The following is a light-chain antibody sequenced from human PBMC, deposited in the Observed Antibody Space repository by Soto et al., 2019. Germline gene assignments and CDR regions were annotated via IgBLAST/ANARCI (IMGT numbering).Light chain of an antibody. CDR3: LQHNSYPLT. V-gene: IGKV1-17*01. Sequence: DIQMTQSPSSLSASVGGRVTITCRASQGIRNGLGWYQQKPGKAPKRLIYAASSLQSGVPSRFSGSGSGTEFTLTISSLQPEDFATYYCLQHNSYPLTFGGGTKVDIK. J-gene: IGKJ4*01. CDR1: QGIRNG. CDR2: AAS.